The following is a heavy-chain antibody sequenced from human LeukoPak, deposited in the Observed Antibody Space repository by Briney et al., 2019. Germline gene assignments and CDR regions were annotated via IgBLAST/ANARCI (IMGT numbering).Heavy chain of an antibody. CDR3: ARDFHYYGSGSYSLLFDY. D-gene: IGHD3-10*01. Sequence: PGGSLRLSCAASGFTFSSCWMSWVRQAPGKGLEWVANIKQDGSEKYYVDSVKGRFTISRDNAKNSLYLQMNSLRAEDTAVYYCARDFHYYGSGSYSLLFDYWGQGTLVTVSS. CDR1: GFTFSSCW. V-gene: IGHV3-7*01. J-gene: IGHJ4*02. CDR2: IKQDGSEK.